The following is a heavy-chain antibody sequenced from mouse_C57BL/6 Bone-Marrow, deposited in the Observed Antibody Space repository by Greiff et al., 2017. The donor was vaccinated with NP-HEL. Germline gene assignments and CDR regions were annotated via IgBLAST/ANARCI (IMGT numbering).Heavy chain of an antibody. V-gene: IGHV1-63*01. J-gene: IGHJ2*01. CDR3: ARDYYGSSYGY. CDR1: GYTFTNYW. Sequence: QVQLKQSGAELVRPGTSVKMSCKASGYTFTNYWIGWAKQRPGHGLEWIGDIYPGGGYTNYNEKFKGKATLTADKSSSTAYMQFSSLTSEDSAIYYCARDYYGSSYGYWGQGTTLTVSS. D-gene: IGHD1-1*01. CDR2: IYPGGGYT.